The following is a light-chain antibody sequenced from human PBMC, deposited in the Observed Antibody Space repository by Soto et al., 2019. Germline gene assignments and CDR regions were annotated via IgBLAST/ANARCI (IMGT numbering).Light chain of an antibody. Sequence: ETLFSVSLAALSLSPGERATLSCRASQSVGSFLAWYQQKPGQAPRLLIYDASNRATGIPARFSGSGSGTDFTLTISSLEPEDFAVYYCQQRSNWPITVGQGTRLEIK. CDR1: QSVGSF. CDR3: QQRSNWPIT. J-gene: IGKJ5*01. CDR2: DAS. V-gene: IGKV3-11*01.